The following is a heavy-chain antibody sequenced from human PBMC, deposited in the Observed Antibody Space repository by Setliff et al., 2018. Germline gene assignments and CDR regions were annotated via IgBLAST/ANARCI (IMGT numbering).Heavy chain of an antibody. Sequence: SETLSLTCAVSGYSISSGYYWGWIRQPPGKGLEWIGSIYHSGSTYYNPSLKGRVTISVDTSKNQFSLKLSSVTAADTAVYYCARALLWFGEGMDVWGKGTTVTVSS. V-gene: IGHV4-38-2*01. CDR3: ARALLWFGEGMDV. J-gene: IGHJ6*03. CDR2: IYHSGST. D-gene: IGHD3-10*01. CDR1: GYSISSGYY.